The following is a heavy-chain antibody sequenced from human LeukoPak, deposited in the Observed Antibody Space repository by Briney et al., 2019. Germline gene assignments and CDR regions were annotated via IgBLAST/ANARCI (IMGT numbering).Heavy chain of an antibody. CDR2: LYWDGDN. V-gene: IGHV2-5*02. D-gene: IGHD3-9*01. J-gene: IGHJ4*02. Sequence: SAPTLVNPTQTLTLTCTFSGFSLSTPGVGVGWIREPPGKALAWHAPLYWDGDNRFTASLTSRPTITKGTSKNQLVLTMTNMDPVDTSTYYCAHSHSPHYDILPGYCMGGEYYVDYWGQGTLVTVSS. CDR3: AHSHSPHYDILPGYCMGGEYYVDY. CDR1: GFSLSTPGVG.